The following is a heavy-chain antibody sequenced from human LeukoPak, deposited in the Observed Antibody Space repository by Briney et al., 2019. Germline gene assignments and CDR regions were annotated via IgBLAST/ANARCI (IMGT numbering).Heavy chain of an antibody. CDR1: GGSISRGDYY. Sequence: SETLSLTCTVSGGSISRGDYYWSWIRQPPGKGLEWIGYIYYSGSTDYNPSLKSRVTISVDTSKNQFSLKLSSVTAADTAVYYSARGKSKFDYWGQGTLVTVSS. V-gene: IGHV4-30-4*01. J-gene: IGHJ4*02. CDR3: ARGKSKFDY. CDR2: IYYSGST.